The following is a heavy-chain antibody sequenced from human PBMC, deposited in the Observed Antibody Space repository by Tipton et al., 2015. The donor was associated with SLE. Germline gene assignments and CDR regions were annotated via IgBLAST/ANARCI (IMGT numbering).Heavy chain of an antibody. CDR1: GYSISSGYY. CDR2: IYHSGNT. Sequence: TLSLTCAVSGYSISSGYYWGWIRQPPGKGLEWIGSIYHSGNTYYNPSLKSRVTISVDTSKNQFSLKLSSVTAADTAVYYCARGWAFSSTWSYFDLWGRGTLVTVSS. J-gene: IGHJ2*01. V-gene: IGHV4-38-2*01. D-gene: IGHD6-13*01. CDR3: ARGWAFSSTWSYFDL.